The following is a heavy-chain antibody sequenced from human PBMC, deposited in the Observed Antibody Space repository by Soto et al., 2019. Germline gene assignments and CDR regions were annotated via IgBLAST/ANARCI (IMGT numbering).Heavy chain of an antibody. D-gene: IGHD6-13*01. J-gene: IGHJ4*02. Sequence: SETLSLTCTVSGGSISSGGYYWSWIRQHPGKGLEWIGYIYYSGSTYYNPSLKSRVTISVDTSKNQFSLKLSSVTAADTAVYYCARDGIAAAHGGLDYWGQGTLVTVSS. CDR3: ARDGIAAAHGGLDY. V-gene: IGHV4-31*03. CDR1: GGSISSGGYY. CDR2: IYYSGST.